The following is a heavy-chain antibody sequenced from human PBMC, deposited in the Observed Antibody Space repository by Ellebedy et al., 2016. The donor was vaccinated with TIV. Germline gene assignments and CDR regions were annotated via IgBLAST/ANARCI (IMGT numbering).Heavy chain of an antibody. CDR2: VSSSSRYI. CDR1: GFSISSYS. V-gene: IGHV3-21*01. CDR3: ARDGGIVGATKNAFDI. J-gene: IGHJ3*02. D-gene: IGHD1-26*01. Sequence: PGGSLRLSCTASGFSISSYSMNWVRQRQGQGLEWVSSVSSSSRYIYYEYSVKGRFTISRDNAKNSLYLQMNSLRAEDTAVYYCARDGGIVGATKNAFDIWGQGTMVTVSS.